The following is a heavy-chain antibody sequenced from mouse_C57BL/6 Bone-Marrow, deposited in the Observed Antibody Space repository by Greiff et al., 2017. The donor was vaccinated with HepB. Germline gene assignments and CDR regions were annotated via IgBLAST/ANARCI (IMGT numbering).Heavy chain of an antibody. CDR1: GFTFSSYG. V-gene: IGHV5-6*01. CDR3: ARTGTTVVNYFDY. J-gene: IGHJ2*01. D-gene: IGHD1-1*01. Sequence: EVQLQESGGDLVKPGGSLKLSCAASGFTFSSYGMSWVRQTPDKRLEWVATISSGGSYTYYPDSVKGRFTISRDNAKNTLYLQMSSLKSEDTAMYYGARTGTTVVNYFDYWGQGTTLTVSS. CDR2: ISSGGSYT.